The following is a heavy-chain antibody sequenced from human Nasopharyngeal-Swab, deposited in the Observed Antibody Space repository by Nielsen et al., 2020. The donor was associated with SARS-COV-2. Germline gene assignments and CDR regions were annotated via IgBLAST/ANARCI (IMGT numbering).Heavy chain of an antibody. CDR1: GFTFSDYY. J-gene: IGHJ6*02. Sequence: GESLKISCAASGFTFSDYYMAWVRQAPGKGLEWVANIKQDGSEKYYVDSVKGRFTISRDNAKNSLYLQMNSLRAEDTAVYYCARDTYSSSSQLYYYGMDVWGQGTTVTVSS. D-gene: IGHD6-6*01. CDR2: IKQDGSEK. V-gene: IGHV3-7*01. CDR3: ARDTYSSSSQLYYYGMDV.